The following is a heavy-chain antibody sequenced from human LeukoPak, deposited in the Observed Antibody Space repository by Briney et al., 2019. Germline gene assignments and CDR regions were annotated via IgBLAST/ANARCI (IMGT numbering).Heavy chain of an antibody. CDR2: IRYDGSNK. CDR3: ASVYCSGGSCYNLPYLDC. J-gene: IGHJ4*02. D-gene: IGHD2-15*01. CDR1: GFTFSSYG. V-gene: IGHV3-30*02. Sequence: GGSLRLSCAASGFTFSSYGMHWVRQAPGKGLEWVAFIRYDGSNKYYADSVKGRFTISRDNSKNTLYLQMNSLRAEDTAVYYCASVYCSGGSCYNLPYLDCWGQGTLVTVSS.